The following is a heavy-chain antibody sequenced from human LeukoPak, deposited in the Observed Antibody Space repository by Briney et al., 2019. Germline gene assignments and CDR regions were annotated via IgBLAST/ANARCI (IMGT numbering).Heavy chain of an antibody. CDR3: ARDKHYYDSSNYV. Sequence: GGSLRLSCAASGFSFNDYGMSLVRQGPGKGLEWVSGINWNGGNTGYADSVRGRFTISRDNAKNSLYLQMNSLRAEDTALYYCARDKHYYDSSNYVWGQGTLVTVSS. CDR2: INWNGGNT. CDR1: GFSFNDYG. D-gene: IGHD3-22*01. V-gene: IGHV3-20*04. J-gene: IGHJ4*02.